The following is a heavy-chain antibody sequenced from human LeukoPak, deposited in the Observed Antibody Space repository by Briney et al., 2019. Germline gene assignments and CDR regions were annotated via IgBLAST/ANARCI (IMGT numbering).Heavy chain of an antibody. D-gene: IGHD4-23*01. J-gene: IGHJ3*02. CDR2: IIPIFGTA. CDR1: GGTFSSYA. CDR3: ARDYGGNSGDAFDI. V-gene: IGHV1-69*13. Sequence: GASVKVSCKASGGTFSSYAISWVRQAPGQGLEWMGGIIPIFGTANYAQKFQGRVTITADESTSTAYMEPSSLRSEDTAVYYCARDYGGNSGDAFDIWGQGTMVTVSS.